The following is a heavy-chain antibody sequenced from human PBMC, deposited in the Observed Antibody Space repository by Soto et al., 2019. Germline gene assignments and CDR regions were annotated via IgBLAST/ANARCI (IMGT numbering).Heavy chain of an antibody. V-gene: IGHV6-1*01. CDR3: ARDVSSSFMQWSYYYGMDV. Sequence: SQTLSLTCVISGDSVSSNSAAWNWIRQSPSRGLEWLGRTYYRSKWYNDYAVSVKSRITINPDTSKNQFSLQLNSVTPEDTAVYYCARDVSSSFMQWSYYYGMDVWGQGTTVTVSS. J-gene: IGHJ6*02. CDR1: GDSVSSNSAA. D-gene: IGHD6-13*01. CDR2: TYYRSKWYN.